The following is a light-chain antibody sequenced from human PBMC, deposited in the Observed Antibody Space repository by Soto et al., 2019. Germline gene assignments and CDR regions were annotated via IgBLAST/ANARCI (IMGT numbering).Light chain of an antibody. CDR3: CSYAGSSTWV. CDR2: EDT. J-gene: IGLJ3*02. CDR1: SSDVGNFNL. Sequence: QSALTQPASVSGSPGQSITISCTGTSSDVGNFNLVSWYQHHPDIAPKLMIYEDTKRPSGVSNRFSGSKSANTASLTISGLQADDEADYYCCSYAGSSTWVFGGGTKLTVL. V-gene: IGLV2-23*01.